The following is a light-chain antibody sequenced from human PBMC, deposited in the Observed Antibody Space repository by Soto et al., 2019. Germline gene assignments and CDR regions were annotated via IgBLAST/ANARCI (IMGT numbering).Light chain of an antibody. J-gene: IGLJ3*02. Sequence: QLVLTQSPSASASLGASVKLTCTLSSGHSSYAIALHQQQPEKGPRYLMKLNSDGSHSKGDGIPDRFSGSSSGAERYLTISSLQSEDEADYYCQTWGTGIGVFGGGTKLSDL. CDR3: QTWGTGIGV. CDR1: SGHSSYA. V-gene: IGLV4-69*01. CDR2: LNSDGSH.